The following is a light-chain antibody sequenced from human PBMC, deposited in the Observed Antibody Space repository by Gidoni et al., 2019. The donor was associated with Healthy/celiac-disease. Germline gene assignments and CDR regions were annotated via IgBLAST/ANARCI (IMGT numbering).Light chain of an antibody. CDR3: QQYGSSLPGT. J-gene: IGKJ5*01. CDR1: QSVSSSY. V-gene: IGKV3-20*01. Sequence: EIELTQSPGTLSLSPGERATLSCRASQSVSSSYLAWYQQKPGQAPRLLIYGASSRATGIPDRFSGSGSGTDFTLTISRLEPEDFAVYYCQQYGSSLPGTFGQGTRLEIK. CDR2: GAS.